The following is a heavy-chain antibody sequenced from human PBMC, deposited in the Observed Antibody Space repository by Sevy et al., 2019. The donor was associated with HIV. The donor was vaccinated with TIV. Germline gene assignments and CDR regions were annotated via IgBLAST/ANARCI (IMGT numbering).Heavy chain of an antibody. D-gene: IGHD2-15*01. CDR2: MYSGGSP. CDR3: ARGYCGGGSCTAFDP. V-gene: IGHV3-53*01. CDR1: GFSISNNY. J-gene: IGHJ5*02. Sequence: GGSLRLSCEASGFSISNNYTAWVRQAQGKGLEWVSVMYSGGSPYYADSVKGRFDLSRDMSKNTVYRQMNGLRAEDTAVYYCARGYCGGGSCTAFDPWGQGTLVTVSS.